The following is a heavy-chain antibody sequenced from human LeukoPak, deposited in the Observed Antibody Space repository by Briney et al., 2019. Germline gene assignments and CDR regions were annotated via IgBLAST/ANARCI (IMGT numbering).Heavy chain of an antibody. Sequence: GGSLRLSCAASGFTVSSNYMSWVRQAPGKGLEWVSVIYSGGSTYYADSVKGRFTISRDNSKNTLYLQMNSLRAEDTAVYYCARDSSRTSIMITFGGVIEKWGQGTLVTVSS. J-gene: IGHJ4*02. CDR3: ARDSSRTSIMITFGGVIEK. D-gene: IGHD3-16*02. V-gene: IGHV3-66*01. CDR1: GFTVSSNY. CDR2: IYSGGST.